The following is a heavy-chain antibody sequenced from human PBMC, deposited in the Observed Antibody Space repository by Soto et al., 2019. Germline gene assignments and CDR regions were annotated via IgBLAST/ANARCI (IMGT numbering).Heavy chain of an antibody. D-gene: IGHD6-6*01. Sequence: QVQLVQSGAEVKKPGSSVKVSCKASGGTFSSYTISWVRQAPGQGLEWMGRIIPILGIANYAQKFQGRVTITADKSTSTAYMELSSLRSEDTAVYYCASILSSSSYYYYYMDVWGKGTTVTVSS. J-gene: IGHJ6*03. V-gene: IGHV1-69*02. CDR1: GGTFSSYT. CDR3: ASILSSSSYYYYYMDV. CDR2: IIPILGIA.